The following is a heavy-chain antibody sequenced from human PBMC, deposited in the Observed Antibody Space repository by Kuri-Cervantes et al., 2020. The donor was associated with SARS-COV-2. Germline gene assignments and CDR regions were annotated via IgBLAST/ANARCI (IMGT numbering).Heavy chain of an antibody. D-gene: IGHD5-24*01. CDR3: ARDPGGYNYN. Sequence: GGSLRLSCAASGFTFSSYGMHWVRKALGKGLEWVAVIWYDGSNKYYADSAKGRFTISRDNSKMTLYLQINGQRAEDTAVYYCARDPGGYNYNWGQGTLVTVSS. V-gene: IGHV3-33*01. J-gene: IGHJ4*02. CDR1: GFTFSSYG. CDR2: IWYDGSNK.